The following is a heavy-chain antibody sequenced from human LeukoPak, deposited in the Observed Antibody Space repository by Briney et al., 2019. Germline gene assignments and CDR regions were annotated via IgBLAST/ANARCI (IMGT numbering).Heavy chain of an antibody. J-gene: IGHJ4*02. D-gene: IGHD3-22*01. V-gene: IGHV4-61*02. Sequence: SQTLSLTCTVSGGSISSASYYWSWIRQPAGKGLEWIGRINTSGSTNYNPSLKSRVTISIDTSKNQFTLKLSSVTAADTAVYYCARASDPYYYDSSAFDYWGQGTLVTVSS. CDR1: GGSISSASYY. CDR2: INTSGST. CDR3: ARASDPYYYDSSAFDY.